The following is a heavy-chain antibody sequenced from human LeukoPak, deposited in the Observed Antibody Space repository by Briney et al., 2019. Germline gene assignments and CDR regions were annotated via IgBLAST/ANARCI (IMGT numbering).Heavy chain of an antibody. CDR2: INPNSGGT. J-gene: IGHJ5*02. V-gene: IGHV1-2*02. CDR1: GYTFTGYY. CDR3: ARDQGRLLWFGELLIPRVDWFDP. Sequence: GASVKVSCKASGYTFTGYYMHWVRQAPGQGLEWMGWINPNSGGTNYAQKFQGRVTMTRDTSISTAYMELSRLRSDDTAVYYCARDQGRLLWFGELLIPRVDWFDPWGQGTLVTVSS. D-gene: IGHD3-10*01.